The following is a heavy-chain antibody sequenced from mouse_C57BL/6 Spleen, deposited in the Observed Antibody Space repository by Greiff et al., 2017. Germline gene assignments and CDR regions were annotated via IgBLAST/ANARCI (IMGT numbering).Heavy chain of an antibody. V-gene: IGHV1-69*01. Sequence: VQLQQPGAELVMPGASVKLSCKASGYTFTSYWMHWVKQRPGQGLEWIGEIDPSDSYTNYNQKFKGKSTLTVDKSSSTPYMQLSSLTSEDSAVYYCARHSYYGSSPWFAYWGQGTLVTVSA. CDR2: IDPSDSYT. D-gene: IGHD1-1*01. CDR1: GYTFTSYW. J-gene: IGHJ3*01. CDR3: ARHSYYGSSPWFAY.